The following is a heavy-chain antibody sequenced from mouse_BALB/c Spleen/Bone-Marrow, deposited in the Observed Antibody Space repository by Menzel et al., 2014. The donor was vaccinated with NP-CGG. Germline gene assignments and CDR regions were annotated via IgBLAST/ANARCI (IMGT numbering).Heavy chain of an antibody. V-gene: IGHV14-3*02. Sequence: EVQLQQSGAELVKPGASVKLSCTASGFNIKDTYMHWVKQRPEQGLEWIGRIDPANGNTKYDPKFQGKATITADTSSNTAYLQLSSLSSEDTAVYYCARGGPYDGSDYWGQGAPLTLSS. CDR1: GFNIKDTY. J-gene: IGHJ2*01. CDR3: ARGGPYDGSDY. D-gene: IGHD2-3*01. CDR2: IDPANGNT.